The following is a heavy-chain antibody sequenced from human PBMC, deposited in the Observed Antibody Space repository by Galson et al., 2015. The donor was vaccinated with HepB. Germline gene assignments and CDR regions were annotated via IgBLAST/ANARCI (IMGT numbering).Heavy chain of an antibody. V-gene: IGHV3-33*08. D-gene: IGHD2-15*01. CDR3: ARDPSRYCSGGSCYGGAFDI. Sequence: SLRLSCAASGFTFSSYGMHWVRQAPGKGLEWVAVIWYDGSNKYYADSVKGRFTISRDNSKNTLYLQMNSLRAEDTAVYYCARDPSRYCSGGSCYGGAFDIWGQGTMVTVSS. CDR1: GFTFSSYG. J-gene: IGHJ3*02. CDR2: IWYDGSNK.